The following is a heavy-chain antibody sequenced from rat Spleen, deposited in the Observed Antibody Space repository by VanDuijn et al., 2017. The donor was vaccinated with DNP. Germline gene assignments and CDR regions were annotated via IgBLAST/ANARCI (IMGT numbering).Heavy chain of an antibody. V-gene: IGHV5-19*01. Sequence: EVQLVESGGGLVQPGRSLKLSCAASGFTFSNYGMHWIRQAPTKGLEWVASISPSGGSIYYRDSVSGRFTISRDNSKNTQYLQMDSLRSEDTATYYCARDLHFGYNYAFDYWGQGVTVTVSS. CDR3: ARDLHFGYNYAFDY. J-gene: IGHJ2*01. CDR2: ISPSGGSI. CDR1: GFTFSNYG. D-gene: IGHD1-4*01.